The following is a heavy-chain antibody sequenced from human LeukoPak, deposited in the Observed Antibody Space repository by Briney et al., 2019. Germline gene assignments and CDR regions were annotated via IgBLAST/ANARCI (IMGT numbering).Heavy chain of an antibody. J-gene: IGHJ4*02. Sequence: GGSLRLSCGASGFIFSKYAMSWVRQAPGKGLEWVSAISGSGVYTYYADSVKGRFTISRDNSKNMICLQMNSLRVEDTAVYYCAKDQSIEKWLSFHYWGQGTLVTVSS. CDR1: GFIFSKYA. CDR2: ISGSGVYT. D-gene: IGHD3-22*01. V-gene: IGHV3-23*01. CDR3: AKDQSIEKWLSFHY.